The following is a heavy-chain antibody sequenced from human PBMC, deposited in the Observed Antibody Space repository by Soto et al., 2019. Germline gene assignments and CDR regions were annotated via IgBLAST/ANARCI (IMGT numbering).Heavy chain of an antibody. CDR2: ISSSSSYT. Sequence: QVQLVESGGGLVKPGGSLRLSCAASGFTFSDYYMSWIRQAPGKGLEWVSYISSSSSYTNYADSVKGRFTISRDNAKNSLYLQMNSLRAEDTAVYYCARKKAAHSPNVYWGQGTLVTVSS. CDR1: GFTFSDYY. D-gene: IGHD6-13*01. V-gene: IGHV3-11*06. CDR3: ARKKAAHSPNVY. J-gene: IGHJ4*02.